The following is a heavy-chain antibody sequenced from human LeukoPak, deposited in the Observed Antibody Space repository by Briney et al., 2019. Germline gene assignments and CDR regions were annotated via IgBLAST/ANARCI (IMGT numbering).Heavy chain of an antibody. V-gene: IGHV3-21*04. D-gene: IGHD6-19*01. CDR3: ARARSSGSHGDY. CDR1: GFTFSSYS. Sequence: GGSLRLSCAASGFTFSSYSMNWVRQAPGKGLEWVSSISSSSSYIYYADSVKGRFTISRDNAKNSLYLQMNSLRAEDTAVYYCARARSSGSHGDYWGQGTLVTVSS. CDR2: ISSSSSYI. J-gene: IGHJ4*02.